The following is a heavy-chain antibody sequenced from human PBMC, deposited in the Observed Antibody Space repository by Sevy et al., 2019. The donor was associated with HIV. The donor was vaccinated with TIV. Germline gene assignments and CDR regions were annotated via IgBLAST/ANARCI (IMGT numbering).Heavy chain of an antibody. D-gene: IGHD6-19*01. CDR2: ISGSGGST. CDR1: GFTFSSYA. V-gene: IGHV3-23*01. J-gene: IGHJ1*01. CDR3: AKVFGRLAVAGRAEYFQH. Sequence: GGSLRLSCAASGFTFSSYAMSWVRQAPGKGLEWVSAISGSGGSTYYADSVKGRFTISRDNSKNTLYLQMNSLRAEDTAVYYSAKVFGRLAVAGRAEYFQHWGQGTLVTVSS.